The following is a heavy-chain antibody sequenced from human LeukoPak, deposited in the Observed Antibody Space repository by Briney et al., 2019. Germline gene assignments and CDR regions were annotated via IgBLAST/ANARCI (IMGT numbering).Heavy chain of an antibody. V-gene: IGHV3-23*01. D-gene: IGHD1-1*01. J-gene: IGHJ5*02. CDR3: AKSSAGITWFDP. CDR1: GFTFSSYE. Sequence: GGSLRLSCAASGFTFSSYEMNWVRQAPGKGLEWVSAISGSGGSTYYADSVKGRFTISRDNSKNTLYLQMDSLRSDDTAVYYCAKSSAGITWFDPWGQGTLVTVSS. CDR2: ISGSGGST.